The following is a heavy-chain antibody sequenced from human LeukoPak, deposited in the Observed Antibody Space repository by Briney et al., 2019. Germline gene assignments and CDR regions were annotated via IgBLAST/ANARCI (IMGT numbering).Heavy chain of an antibody. CDR2: INPNSGGT. CDR3: ATGSLLWFGGNDY. D-gene: IGHD3-10*01. Sequence: GASVKVSCKASGYTFTGYYMHWVRQAPGQGLEWMGWINPNSGGTNYAQKFQGRVTMTEDTSTDTAYMELSSLRSEDTAVYYCATGSLLWFGGNDYWGQGTLVTVSS. J-gene: IGHJ4*02. V-gene: IGHV1-2*02. CDR1: GYTFTGYY.